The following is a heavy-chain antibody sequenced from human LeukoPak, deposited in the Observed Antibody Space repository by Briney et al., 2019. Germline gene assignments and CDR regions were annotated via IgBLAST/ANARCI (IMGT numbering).Heavy chain of an antibody. D-gene: IGHD3-3*01. CDR2: ISGSGGST. Sequence: GGSLRLSCAASGFTFSSYAMSWVRQAPGKGLEWVSAISGSGGSTYYADSVKGRFTISRDNSKNTLYLQMNNLRAEDTAVYYCAKASDFWSGYYRLIDYFDYWGQGTLVTVSS. CDR3: AKASDFWSGYYRLIDYFDY. J-gene: IGHJ4*02. V-gene: IGHV3-23*01. CDR1: GFTFSSYA.